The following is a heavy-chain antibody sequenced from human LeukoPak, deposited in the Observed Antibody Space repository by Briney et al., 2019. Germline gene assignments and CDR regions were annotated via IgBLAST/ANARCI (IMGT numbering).Heavy chain of an antibody. CDR1: GFTFSNYA. D-gene: IGHD3/OR15-3a*01. CDR2: ISGSGGST. J-gene: IGHJ4*02. CDR3: AKTWDWSTFDY. Sequence: GGSLRLSCAASGFTFSNYAMSWVRHAPGKGLEWVSTISGSGGSTYYADSVKGRFTTSRDNSKNTLYLQMNSLRAEDTAVYYCAKTWDWSTFDYWGQGTLVTVSS. V-gene: IGHV3-23*01.